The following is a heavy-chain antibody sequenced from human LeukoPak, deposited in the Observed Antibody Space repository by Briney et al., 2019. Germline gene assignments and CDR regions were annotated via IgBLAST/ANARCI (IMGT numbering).Heavy chain of an antibody. J-gene: IGHJ6*03. CDR1: GCTFSSYA. CDR2: IIPIFGTA. Sequence: SVKVSCKSSGCTFSSYAISWVRQAPGQGLEWMGGIIPIFGTANYAQKFQGRVTITTDESTSTAYMELSSLRSEDTGVYYCARGGTLFGYYYYMDVWGKGTTVTVSS. CDR3: ARGGTLFGYYYYMDV. D-gene: IGHD1-26*01. V-gene: IGHV1-69*05.